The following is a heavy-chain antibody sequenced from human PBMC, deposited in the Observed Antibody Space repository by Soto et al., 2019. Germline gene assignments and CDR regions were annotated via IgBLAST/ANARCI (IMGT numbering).Heavy chain of an antibody. D-gene: IGHD3-10*01. CDR2: ISAYNGNT. Sequence: GASVKVSCKTSGYTFTSYGISWVLQAPGQELEWMGWISAYNGNTNYAQKLQGRVTMTTDTSTSTAYMELRSLRSDDTAVYYCARGRVVRGVIEDYYYYGMDVWGQGTTVTVSS. V-gene: IGHV1-18*01. CDR1: GYTFTSYG. J-gene: IGHJ6*02. CDR3: ARGRVVRGVIEDYYYYGMDV.